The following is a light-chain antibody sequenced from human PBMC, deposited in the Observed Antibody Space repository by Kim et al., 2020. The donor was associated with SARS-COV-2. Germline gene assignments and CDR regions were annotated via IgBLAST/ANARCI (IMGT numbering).Light chain of an antibody. J-gene: IGKJ2*01. CDR1: QSISSW. Sequence: PSTLSASVGDRVTITCRASQSISSWLAWYQQKPGKAPKLLIYDASSLESGVPSRFSGSGSGTEFTLTISSLQPDDFATYYCQQYGTFGQGTKLEI. CDR2: DAS. V-gene: IGKV1-5*01. CDR3: QQYGT.